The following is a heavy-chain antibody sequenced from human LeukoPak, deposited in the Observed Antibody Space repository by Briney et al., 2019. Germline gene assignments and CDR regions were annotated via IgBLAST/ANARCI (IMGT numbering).Heavy chain of an antibody. D-gene: IGHD4-17*01. V-gene: IGHV3-64D*06. Sequence: GGSLRLSCSASGFTFSSYAMHWVRQAPGKGLEYVSSISTDGGSTFYADSVKGRFTISRDNSENTLYLQMSSLRSEDTAVYYCVNRGCQGDYAYDYWGQGALVTVSS. CDR2: ISTDGGST. CDR1: GFTFSSYA. J-gene: IGHJ4*02. CDR3: VNRGCQGDYAYDY.